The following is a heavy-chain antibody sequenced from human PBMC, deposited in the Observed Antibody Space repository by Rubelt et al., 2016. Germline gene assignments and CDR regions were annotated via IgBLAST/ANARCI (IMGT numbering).Heavy chain of an antibody. CDR2: INHSGST. CDR3: ASDRGYSYGRGGMDV. D-gene: IGHD5-18*01. J-gene: IGHJ6*02. CDR1: GGSFSGYY. V-gene: IGHV4-34*01. Sequence: AVYGGSFSGYYWSWIRQPPGKGLEWIGEINHSGSTNYNPSLKSRVTISVDTSKNQFSLKPSSVTAADTAVYYCASDRGYSYGRGGMDVWGQGTTVTVSS.